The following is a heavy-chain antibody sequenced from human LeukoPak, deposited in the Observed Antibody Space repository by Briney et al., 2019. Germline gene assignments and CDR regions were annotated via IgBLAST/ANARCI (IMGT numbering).Heavy chain of an antibody. Sequence: ASVKVSCKASGYTFTCYYMHWVRQAPGQGLEWMGWINPNSGGTNYAQKFQGRVTMTRDTSISTAYMELSRLRSDDTAVYYCARDGGSLSSIGAFDIWGQGTMVTVSS. V-gene: IGHV1-2*02. CDR2: INPNSGGT. J-gene: IGHJ3*02. D-gene: IGHD3-10*01. CDR1: GYTFTCYY. CDR3: ARDGGSLSSIGAFDI.